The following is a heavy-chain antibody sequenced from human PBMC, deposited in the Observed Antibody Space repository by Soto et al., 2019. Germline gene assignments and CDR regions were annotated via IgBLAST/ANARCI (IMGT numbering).Heavy chain of an antibody. CDR2: INAGNGDT. CDR3: ARGATVTRPSGYGMDV. J-gene: IGHJ6*02. Sequence: GASVKVSCKASGYTFTIYAMHWVRQAPGQRLEWMGWINAGNGDTKYSQKFQDRVTITRDTSASTAYMELSSLTSEDTAVYYCARGATVTRPSGYGMDVWGQGTTVTVSS. D-gene: IGHD4-4*01. V-gene: IGHV1-3*01. CDR1: GYTFTIYA.